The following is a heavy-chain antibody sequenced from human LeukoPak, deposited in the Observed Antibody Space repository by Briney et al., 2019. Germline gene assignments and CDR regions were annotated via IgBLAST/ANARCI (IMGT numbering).Heavy chain of an antibody. D-gene: IGHD2-15*01. CDR1: GFTVSSNY. J-gene: IGHJ3*02. CDR3: ARYCSGGSCYSNDAFDI. V-gene: IGHV3-53*01. Sequence: AGGSLRLSCAASGFTVSSNYMSWVRQAPGKGLEWVSVIYSGGSTYYADSVKGRFTISRDNSKNTLYLQMNSLRAEDTAVYYCARYCSGGSCYSNDAFDIWGQGTMVTVSS. CDR2: IYSGGST.